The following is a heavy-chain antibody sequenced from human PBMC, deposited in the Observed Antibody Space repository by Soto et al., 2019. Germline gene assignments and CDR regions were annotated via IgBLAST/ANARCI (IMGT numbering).Heavy chain of an antibody. V-gene: IGHV4-31*03. CDR3: ARANGAYYQPLDY. J-gene: IGHJ4*02. CDR2: IYKSGST. D-gene: IGHD4-17*01. CDR1: GDSISSGGNF. Sequence: QVQLQESGPGLVKPSQTLPLTCTFSGDSISSGGNFWSWIRQHPGKGLEWIVYIYKSGSTYYNPSLKSRLSISVDTSKNQCSLKVHSVTAADTAVYYCARANGAYYQPLDYWGQGILVTVSS.